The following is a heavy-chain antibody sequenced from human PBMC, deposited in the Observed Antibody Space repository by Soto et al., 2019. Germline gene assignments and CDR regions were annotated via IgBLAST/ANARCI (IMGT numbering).Heavy chain of an antibody. CDR2: IYYSGST. V-gene: IGHV4-59*01. Sequence: PSETLSLTCTVSGGSISSYYWSWIRQPPGKGLEWIGYIYYSGSTNYNPSLKSRVTISVDTSKNQFSLKLSSVTAADTAVYYCARVPGVVVIPPEYYFDYWGQGTLVTVSS. D-gene: IGHD3-22*01. CDR1: GGSISSYY. J-gene: IGHJ4*02. CDR3: ARVPGVVVIPPEYYFDY.